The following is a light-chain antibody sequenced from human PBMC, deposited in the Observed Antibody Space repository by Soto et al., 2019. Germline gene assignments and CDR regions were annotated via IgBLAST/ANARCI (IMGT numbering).Light chain of an antibody. Sequence: DIQVPQSPSSLSASIGDRVSFTCQASQDISKSLNWYQHKPGQAPSLLIYDASKSQFGVPSRFSGSGSGTDFTFTISSLQPEDNATYYCQQYENRPYTFGPGTKVDIK. CDR3: QQYENRPYT. V-gene: IGKV1-33*01. J-gene: IGKJ3*01. CDR1: QDISKS. CDR2: DAS.